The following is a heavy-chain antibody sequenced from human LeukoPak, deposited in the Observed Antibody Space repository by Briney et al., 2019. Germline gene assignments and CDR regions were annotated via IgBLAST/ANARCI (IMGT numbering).Heavy chain of an antibody. Sequence: SETLSLTCTVSGGSISSSSYYWGWIRQPPGKGLEWIGSIYYSGSTYYNPSLKSRVTISVDTSKNQFSLKLSSVTAADTAVYYCARQTLLRYFVWLPRSFEYWGQGTLVTVSS. CDR1: GGSISSSSYY. J-gene: IGHJ4*02. V-gene: IGHV4-39*01. CDR3: ARQTLLRYFVWLPRSFEY. CDR2: IYYSGST. D-gene: IGHD3-9*01.